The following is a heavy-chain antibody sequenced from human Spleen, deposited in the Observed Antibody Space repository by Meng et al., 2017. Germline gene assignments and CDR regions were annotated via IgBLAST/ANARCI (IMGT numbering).Heavy chain of an antibody. CDR3: APSSSISYFDY. CDR2: INPNSGGT. CDR1: GYTFTDYY. D-gene: IGHD2-2*01. J-gene: IGHJ4*02. V-gene: IGHV1-2*06. Sequence: QVQLVQSGAEVQKPGASVKVSCKASGYTFTDYYIHWMRQAPGQGLEWMGRINPNSGGTNYAQRFQGRVTMTRDTSISTAYMELSSLKSDDTAVFYCAPSSSISYFDYWGQGTLVTVSS.